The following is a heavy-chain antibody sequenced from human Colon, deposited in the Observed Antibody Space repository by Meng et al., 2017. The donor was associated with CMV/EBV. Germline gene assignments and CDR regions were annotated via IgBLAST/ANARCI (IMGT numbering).Heavy chain of an antibody. D-gene: IGHD3-16*01. CDR1: GYTFTGYY. CDR3: ARDGGRRHNFNWFDP. Sequence: ASVKVSCKASGYTFTGYYMHWVRQAPGQGLEWMGWINPNSGGTNYAQKFQGRVTMTRDTSISTAYMELSRLRSDDTAVYYCARDGGRRHNFNWFDPWGQGTLVTVSS. CDR2: INPNSGGT. J-gene: IGHJ5*02. V-gene: IGHV1-2*02.